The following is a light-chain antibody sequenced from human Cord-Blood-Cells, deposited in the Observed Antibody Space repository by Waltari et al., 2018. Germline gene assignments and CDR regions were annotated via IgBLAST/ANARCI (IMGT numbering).Light chain of an antibody. J-gene: IGKJ4*01. V-gene: IGKV3-20*01. CDR1: QSVSSSY. CDR2: GAS. Sequence: DIELTQSPCSLSLSPGERATLSCRASQSVSSSYLAWYQQKPGQAPKLLIYGASSMATGIPDRFSGSGSGTDFTLTISRLEPEDFAVYYCQQYGSSLLTFGGGTKVDIK. CDR3: QQYGSSLLT.